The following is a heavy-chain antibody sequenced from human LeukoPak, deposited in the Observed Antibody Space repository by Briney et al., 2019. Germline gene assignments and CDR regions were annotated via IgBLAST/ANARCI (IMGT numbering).Heavy chain of an antibody. D-gene: IGHD3-22*01. J-gene: IGHJ6*02. CDR3: ARAKRYYYDSSGFYGMDV. Sequence: GGSLRLSCAASGFTFSSYAMHWVRQAPGKGLEWVSYISSSSSTIYYADSVKGRFTISRDNAKNSLYLQMNSLRDEDTAVYYCARAKRYYYDSSGFYGMDVWGQGTTVTVSS. CDR1: GFTFSSYA. CDR2: ISSSSSTI. V-gene: IGHV3-48*02.